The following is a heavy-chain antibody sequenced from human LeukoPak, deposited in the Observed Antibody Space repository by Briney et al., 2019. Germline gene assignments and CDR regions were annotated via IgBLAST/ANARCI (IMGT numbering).Heavy chain of an antibody. CDR2: TYYRSKWYN. D-gene: IGHD5-24*01. CDR3: GRAGGDDYNLDYYYGMDV. J-gene: IGHJ6*02. CDR1: GDSVSSNSAA. Sequence: SQTLSLTCAISGDSVSSNSAAWHWIRQSPSRGLEWLGRTYYRSKWYNDYAVSVKSRITINPDTSKNQFYLQLNSVTPEDRPVDYCGRAGGDDYNLDYYYGMDVWGQGTTVTVSS. V-gene: IGHV6-1*01.